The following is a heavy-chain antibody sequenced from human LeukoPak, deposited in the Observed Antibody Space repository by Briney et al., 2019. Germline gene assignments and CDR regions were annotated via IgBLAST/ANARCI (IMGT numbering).Heavy chain of an antibody. CDR2: ISYDGSDK. CDR1: AFTFNIYA. V-gene: IGHV3-30*04. J-gene: IGHJ4*02. Sequence: GGSLRLSCAASAFTFNIYAMHWVRQAPGKGLEWVAVISYDGSDKYYADSVKGRSTISRDNSNNTLYLQMNSLRVEDTAVYYCARRWSFDYWGQGTLVTVSS. CDR3: ARRWSFDY. D-gene: IGHD6-13*01.